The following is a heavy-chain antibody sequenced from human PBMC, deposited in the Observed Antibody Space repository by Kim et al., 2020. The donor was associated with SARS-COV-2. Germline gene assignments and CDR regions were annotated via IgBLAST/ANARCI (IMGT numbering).Heavy chain of an antibody. Sequence: SQTLSLTCAISGDSVSSNSAAWKWIRQSPSRGLEWLGRTYYRSKWYNDYAVSVKSRITINPDTSKNQCSLQLNSVTPEDTAVYYCAREFTAAAGPVPWGLTVWCDAWGQGTLVTVSS. D-gene: IGHD6-13*01. CDR3: AREFTAAAGPVPWGLTVWCDA. CDR1: GDSVSSNSAA. CDR2: TYYRSKWYN. J-gene: IGHJ5*02. V-gene: IGHV6-1*01.